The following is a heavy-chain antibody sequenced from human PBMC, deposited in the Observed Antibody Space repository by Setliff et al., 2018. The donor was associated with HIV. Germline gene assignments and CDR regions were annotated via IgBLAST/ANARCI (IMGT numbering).Heavy chain of an antibody. J-gene: IGHJ3*01. D-gene: IGHD3-16*01. Sequence: PGGSLSLSCGASGFTFSTYWMHWVRQVPGKGLVWVSRLNTDGSRTDYADSVKGRFTISRDNAKNTLYLQMNSVTGEDTAVYYCTSWGRPRDGFDVWGQGTKVTV. CDR1: GFTFSTYW. CDR3: TSWGRPRDGFDV. CDR2: LNTDGSRT. V-gene: IGHV3-74*01.